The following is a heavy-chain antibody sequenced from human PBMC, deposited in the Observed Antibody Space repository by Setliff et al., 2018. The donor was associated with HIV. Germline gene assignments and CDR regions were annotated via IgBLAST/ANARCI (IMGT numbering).Heavy chain of an antibody. Sequence: SLRLSCAASGFTVSPHAMSWVRQAPGKGLEWVANIKQDGSEKNYLDSIKGRFTIFRDNARNSLYLQMTSLRAEDSGVYYCARSPQVTIFGIKIKPPGGPDLWGQGTTVTVSS. CDR2: IKQDGSEK. V-gene: IGHV3-7*01. D-gene: IGHD3-3*01. J-gene: IGHJ6*02. CDR1: GFTVSPHA. CDR3: ARSPQVTIFGIKIKPPGGPDL.